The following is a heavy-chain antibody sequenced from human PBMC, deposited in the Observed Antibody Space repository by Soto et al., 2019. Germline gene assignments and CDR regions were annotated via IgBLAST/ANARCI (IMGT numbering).Heavy chain of an antibody. D-gene: IGHD2-15*01. CDR1: GYTFTVYL. Sequence: ASVNGSCKAAGYTFTVYLSSWVRKTPGQGLEWMGWISAYNGNTNYAQKLQGRVTMTTDTSTSTAYMELRSLRSDDTAVYYCARLIGYCSGGSCLFDPWGQGTLVTVSS. V-gene: IGHV1-18*01. CDR2: ISAYNGNT. CDR3: ARLIGYCSGGSCLFDP. J-gene: IGHJ5*02.